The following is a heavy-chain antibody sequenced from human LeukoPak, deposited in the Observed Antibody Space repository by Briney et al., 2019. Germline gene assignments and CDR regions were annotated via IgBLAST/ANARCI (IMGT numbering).Heavy chain of an antibody. CDR2: IYYSGST. J-gene: IGHJ6*03. V-gene: IGHV4-39*07. CDR3: ARTSYYDFWSGYYYYYMDV. CDR1: GGSISSSSYY. Sequence: PSETLSLTCTVSGGSISSSSYYWGWIRQPPGKGLEWIGSIYYSGSTYYNPSLKSRVTISVDTSKNQFSLKLSSVTAADTAVYYCARTSYYDFWSGYYYYYMDVWGKGTTVTVSS. D-gene: IGHD3-3*01.